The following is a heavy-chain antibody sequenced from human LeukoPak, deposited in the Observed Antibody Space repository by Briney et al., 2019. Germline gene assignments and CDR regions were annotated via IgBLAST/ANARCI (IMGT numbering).Heavy chain of an antibody. CDR1: GLTFSSYS. D-gene: IGHD5-18*01. CDR3: ARASVDTAMAPDY. CDR2: ISSSSSYI. Sequence: PGGSLRLSCAASGLTFSSYSMNWVRQAPGKGLEWVSSISSSSSYIYYADSVKGRFTISRDNAKNSLYLQMNSLRAEDTAVYYCARASVDTAMAPDYWGQGTLVTVSS. V-gene: IGHV3-21*01. J-gene: IGHJ4*02.